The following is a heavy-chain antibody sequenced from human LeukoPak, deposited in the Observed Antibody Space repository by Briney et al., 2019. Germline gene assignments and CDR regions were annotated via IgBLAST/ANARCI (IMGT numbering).Heavy chain of an antibody. CDR3: ARGEASYGYRWFDP. V-gene: IGHV3-7*01. Sequence: PGGSLRLSCAASRFTFSIYWMSWVRQAPGKGLEWVANIKQDGSEKYYVDSVKGRFTISRDNAKNSLYLQMNSLRAEDTAVYYCARGEASYGYRWFDPWGQGTLVTVSS. CDR2: IKQDGSEK. J-gene: IGHJ5*02. D-gene: IGHD5-18*01. CDR1: RFTFSIYW.